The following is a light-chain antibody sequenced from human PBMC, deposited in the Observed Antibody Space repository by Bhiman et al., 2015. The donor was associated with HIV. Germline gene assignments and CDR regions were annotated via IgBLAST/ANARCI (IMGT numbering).Light chain of an antibody. CDR1: SSDVGRYNY. CDR2: DVT. V-gene: IGLV2-14*03. Sequence: QSALTQPASVSGSPGQSITISCSGTSSDVGRYNYVSWYQQHPGKAPKLMIYDVTNRPSGVSNRFSGSKSGNTASLTISGLQAEDEADYYCSSLTSSLTYVFGTGTNVTVL. J-gene: IGLJ1*01. CDR3: SSLTSSLTYV.